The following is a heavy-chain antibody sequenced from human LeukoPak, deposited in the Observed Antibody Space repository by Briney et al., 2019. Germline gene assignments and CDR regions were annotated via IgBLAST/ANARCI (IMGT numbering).Heavy chain of an antibody. J-gene: IGHJ4*02. D-gene: IGHD6-6*01. CDR3: ARDREQLTYYFDY. Sequence: GGSLRLSCAASGFTFSDYYVSWIRQAPGKGLEWVSYISSSGSTIYYADSVKGRFTISRDNAKNSLYLQMNSLRAEDTAVYYCARDREQLTYYFDYWGQGTLVTVSS. CDR1: GFTFSDYY. V-gene: IGHV3-11*01. CDR2: ISSSGSTI.